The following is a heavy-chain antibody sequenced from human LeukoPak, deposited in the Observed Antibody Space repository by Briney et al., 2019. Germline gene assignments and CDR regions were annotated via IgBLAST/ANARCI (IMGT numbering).Heavy chain of an antibody. Sequence: GGSLRLSCVGSGFTFSDAWISWARQAPGKGLEWVGRIKSKIDGGTIDYAAPVKGRFTISRDDSRNTLYLQMNSLKTEDTAVCYCTTRRQDGCWGQGTLVIVS. CDR2: IKSKIDGGTI. J-gene: IGHJ4*02. CDR3: TTRRQDGC. CDR1: GFTFSDAW. V-gene: IGHV3-15*01. D-gene: IGHD6-25*01.